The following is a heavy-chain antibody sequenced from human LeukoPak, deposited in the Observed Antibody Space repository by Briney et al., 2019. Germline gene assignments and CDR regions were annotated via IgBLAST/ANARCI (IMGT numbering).Heavy chain of an antibody. CDR3: AREMATIPYAFDI. Sequence: VSVKVSCKASGYTFTRHGISWLRQAPGQGLEWMGWITGYNGNTDYSQKFQGRVTMTTDTSTTTAYMDLRSLTSDDTAVYYCAREMATIPYAFDIWGQGTMVTVSS. J-gene: IGHJ3*02. D-gene: IGHD5-24*01. CDR2: ITGYNGNT. CDR1: GYTFTRHG. V-gene: IGHV1-18*01.